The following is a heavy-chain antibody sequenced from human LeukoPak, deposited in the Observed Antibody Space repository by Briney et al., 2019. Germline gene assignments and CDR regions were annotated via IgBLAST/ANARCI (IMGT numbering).Heavy chain of an antibody. CDR1: GYTFTSYP. Sequence: ASVKVSCKASGYTFTSYPISWVRQAPGQGLEGMGWISVYNDNTKYAQKLQGRVTMTPDTSTRKPYIELRNLKYDETPVYNCARGSSGSEGFDPWGEETLVTVSS. J-gene: IGHJ5*02. CDR3: ARGSSGSEGFDP. D-gene: IGHD3-22*01. V-gene: IGHV1-18*01. CDR2: ISVYNDNT.